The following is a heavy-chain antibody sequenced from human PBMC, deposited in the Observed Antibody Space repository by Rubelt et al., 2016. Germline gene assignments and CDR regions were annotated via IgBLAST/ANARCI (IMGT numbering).Heavy chain of an antibody. CDR2: VHSSGSS. D-gene: IGHD3-22*01. V-gene: IGHV4-59*01. Sequence: QMQLEESGPGLVKPSETLSLTCTVSGDSISSYYWSWIRQPPGRGLEWIGYVHSSGSSTYNPSLKIRFTLSVDTSKNHVTLKVTSVTAADTAADYCARAEDYYSSWFDPWGQGTLVTVTS. J-gene: IGHJ5*02. CDR1: GDSISSYY. CDR3: ARAEDYYSSWFDP.